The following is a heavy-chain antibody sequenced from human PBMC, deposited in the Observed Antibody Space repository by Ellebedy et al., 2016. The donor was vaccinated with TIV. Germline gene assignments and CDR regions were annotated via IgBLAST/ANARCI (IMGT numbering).Heavy chain of an antibody. Sequence: SLKISXAASGFTFDDYAMHWVRQAPGKGLEWVSGISWNSGSIGYADSVKGRFTISRDNAKNSLYLQMNSLRAEDTAVYYCARGSGVFYYYYGMDVWGQGTTVTVSS. CDR1: GFTFDDYA. J-gene: IGHJ6*02. CDR3: ARGSGVFYYYYGMDV. D-gene: IGHD3-10*01. V-gene: IGHV3-9*01. CDR2: ISWNSGSI.